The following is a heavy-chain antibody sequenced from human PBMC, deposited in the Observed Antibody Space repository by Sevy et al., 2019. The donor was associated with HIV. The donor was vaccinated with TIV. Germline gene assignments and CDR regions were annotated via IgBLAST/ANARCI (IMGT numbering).Heavy chain of an antibody. J-gene: IGHJ4*02. Sequence: GGSLRLSCAASGFTFSDHYMDWVRQAPGKGLEWVGRIRNKANSHTTEYAASVKGRFTISRDDSKNSLYQQMNSLKTEDTAVYYCARVTAVADLYFDYWGQGTLVTVSS. CDR1: GFTFSDHY. D-gene: IGHD6-19*01. V-gene: IGHV3-72*01. CDR3: ARVTAVADLYFDY. CDR2: IRNKANSHTT.